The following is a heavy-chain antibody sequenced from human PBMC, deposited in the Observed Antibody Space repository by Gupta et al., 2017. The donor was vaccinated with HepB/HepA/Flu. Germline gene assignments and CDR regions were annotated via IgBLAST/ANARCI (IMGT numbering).Heavy chain of an antibody. Sequence: QLQLQESGPGLVKPSETLSLTCTVPGASIGSASYYWAWIRQSPGKGLEWIATIYYGGNTYFNPSLQSRVTMSVDTSRNQFSLNLNSVTAADTAIYYCARHDKSGYNYGFHYFDQWGQGTLVIVSS. CDR3: ARHDKSGYNYGFHYFDQ. CDR2: IYYGGNT. J-gene: IGHJ4*02. D-gene: IGHD5-18*01. V-gene: IGHV4-39*01. CDR1: GASIGSASYY.